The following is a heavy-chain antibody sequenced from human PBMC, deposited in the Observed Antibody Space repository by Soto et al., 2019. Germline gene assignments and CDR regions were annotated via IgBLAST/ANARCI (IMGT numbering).Heavy chain of an antibody. D-gene: IGHD6-19*01. CDR3: AKDRGLAVAVDY. CDR2: ISYDGTKQ. V-gene: IGHV3-30*18. CDR1: GFTFSDYA. J-gene: IGHJ4*02. Sequence: GGSLRLSCAASGFTFSDYAIHWVRQAPGKGLEWVAVISYDGTKQYYADSVKGRFTISRDNSQNTLYLQMNSLRVEDTAVYYCAKDRGLAVAVDYWGQGTLVTVSS.